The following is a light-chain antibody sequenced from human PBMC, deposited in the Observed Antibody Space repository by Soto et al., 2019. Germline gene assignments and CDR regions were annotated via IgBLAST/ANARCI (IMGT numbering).Light chain of an antibody. J-gene: IGKJ1*01. V-gene: IGKV1-5*03. Sequence: DIQMTQSPSTLSASVGDRVTITCRASQSISSWLAWYQQKPGKATKLLIYKASSLESGVPSRFSGSGSGTEFTLTISSLQPDDFANYYCQQYKSYSRTCGQGTKVEIK. CDR3: QQYKSYSRT. CDR2: KAS. CDR1: QSISSW.